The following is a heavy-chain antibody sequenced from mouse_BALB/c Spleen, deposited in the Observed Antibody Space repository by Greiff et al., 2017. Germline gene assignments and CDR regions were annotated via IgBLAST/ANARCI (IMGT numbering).Heavy chain of an antibody. J-gene: IGHJ4*01. CDR2: ISSGGSYT. CDR1: GFTFSCYA. D-gene: IGHD2-4*01. CDR3: ARQRLGNAMDY. Sequence: EVHLVESGGGLVKPGGSLKLSCAASGFTFSCYAMSWVRQTPEKRLEWVATISSGGSYTYYPDSVKGRFTISRDNAKNTLYLQMSSLRSEDTAMYYCARQRLGNAMDYWGQGTSVTVSS. V-gene: IGHV5-9-3*01.